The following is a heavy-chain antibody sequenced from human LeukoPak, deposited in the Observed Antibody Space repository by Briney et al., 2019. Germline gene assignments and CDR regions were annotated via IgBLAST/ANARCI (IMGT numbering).Heavy chain of an antibody. CDR1: GFTFGDYA. Sequence: GRSLRLSCTASGFTFGDYAMSWFRQAPGKGLEWVGFIRSKAYGGTTEYAASVKGRFTISRDDSKSIAYLQMNSLKTEDTAVYYFTRRGGYDAFDIWGQGTMVTVSS. V-gene: IGHV3-49*03. CDR2: IRSKAYGGTT. J-gene: IGHJ3*02. D-gene: IGHD3-16*01. CDR3: TRRGGYDAFDI.